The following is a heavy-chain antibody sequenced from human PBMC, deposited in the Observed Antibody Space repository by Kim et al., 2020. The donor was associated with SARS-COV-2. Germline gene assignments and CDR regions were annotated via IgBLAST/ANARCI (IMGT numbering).Heavy chain of an antibody. CDR3: ARGRGITGTTSDY. V-gene: IGHV1-69*01. J-gene: IGHJ4*02. D-gene: IGHD1-7*01. Sequence: YEQKFQGRVTITADESTSTAYMELSSLRSEDTAVYYCARGRGITGTTSDYWGQGTLVTVSS.